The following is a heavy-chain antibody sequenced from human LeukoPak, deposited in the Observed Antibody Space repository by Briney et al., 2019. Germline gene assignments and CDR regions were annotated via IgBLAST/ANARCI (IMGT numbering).Heavy chain of an antibody. Sequence: SETLSLTCTVSGGSISSYYWSWIRQPPGKGLEWIGYVYYSGSTNYDPSLKSRVTISVDTSKNHFSLKLSSVTAADTAVYSCARSIIGARSKFDYWGQGTLVTVSS. CDR1: GGSISSYY. J-gene: IGHJ4*02. V-gene: IGHV4-59*08. CDR2: VYYSGST. D-gene: IGHD1-20*01. CDR3: ARSIIGARSKFDY.